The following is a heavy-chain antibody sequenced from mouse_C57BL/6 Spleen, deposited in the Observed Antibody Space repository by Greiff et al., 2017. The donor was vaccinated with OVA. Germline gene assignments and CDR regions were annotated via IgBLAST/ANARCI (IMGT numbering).Heavy chain of an antibody. J-gene: IGHJ1*03. Sequence: EVQRVESGEGLVKPGGSLKLSCAASGFTFSSYAMSWVRQTPEKRLVLVAYISSGGDYIYYADTVKGRFTISRDNARNTLYLQMSSLKSEDTAMYYCTRSYFTTVVATGYFDVWGTGTTVTVSS. CDR1: GFTFSSYA. V-gene: IGHV5-9-1*02. CDR3: TRSYFTTVVATGYFDV. D-gene: IGHD1-1*01. CDR2: ISSGGDYI.